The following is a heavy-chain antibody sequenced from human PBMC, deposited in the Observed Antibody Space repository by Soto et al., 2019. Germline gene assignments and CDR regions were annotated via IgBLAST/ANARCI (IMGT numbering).Heavy chain of an antibody. D-gene: IGHD3-3*01. V-gene: IGHV3-30*18. CDR1: GFTFSSYG. CDR3: AKDVSGDIWSGMDYYYYMDV. CDR2: ISYDGSNK. Sequence: PGGSLRLSCAASGFTFSSYGMHWVRQAPGKGLEWVAVISYDGSNKYYADSVKGRFTISRDNSKNTLYLQMNSLRAEDTAVYYCAKDVSGDIWSGMDYYYYMDVWGKGTTVTVSS. J-gene: IGHJ6*03.